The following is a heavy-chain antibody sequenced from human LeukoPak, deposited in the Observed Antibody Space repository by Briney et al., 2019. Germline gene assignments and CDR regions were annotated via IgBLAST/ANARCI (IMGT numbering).Heavy chain of an antibody. CDR3: ARYFWSGRAFDY. V-gene: IGHV2-70*04. Sequence: SGPALVKPTQTLTLTCTFSGFSLRTRGMRVSWIRQPPGKALEWLARIDWDDDKFYSTSLRTRLTISKDTSNNQVVLTLTNMDPVDTATYYCARYFWSGRAFDYWGQGTLVTVSS. CDR2: IDWDDDK. D-gene: IGHD3-3*01. J-gene: IGHJ4*02. CDR1: GFSLRTRGMR.